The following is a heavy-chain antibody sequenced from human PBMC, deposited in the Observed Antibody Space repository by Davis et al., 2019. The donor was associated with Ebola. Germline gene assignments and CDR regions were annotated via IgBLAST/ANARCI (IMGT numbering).Heavy chain of an antibody. CDR3: AKSTAAAH. CDR1: GFTFSSYG. CDR2: ISYDGSNK. V-gene: IGHV3-30*18. Sequence: GGSLRLSCAASGFTFSSYGMHWVRQAPGKGLEWVAVISYDGSNKYYADSVKGRFTIFRDNSKNTLYLQMNSLRAEDTAVYYCAKSTAAAHWGQGTLVSVSS. D-gene: IGHD6-13*01. J-gene: IGHJ4*02.